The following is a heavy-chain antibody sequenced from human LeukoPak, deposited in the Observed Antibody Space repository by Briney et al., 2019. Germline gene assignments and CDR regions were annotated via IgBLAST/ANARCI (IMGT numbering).Heavy chain of an antibody. CDR1: GYTFTSYA. CDR3: ARDPGIAVAGAFDY. CDR2: INAGNGNT. V-gene: IGHV1-3*01. D-gene: IGHD6-19*01. Sequence: ASVKVSCKASGYTFTSYAMHWVRQAPGQRLEWMGWINAGNGNTKYSQKFQGRVTITRDTSASTAYMELSSLRSEDTAVHYCARDPGIAVAGAFDYWGQGTLVTVSS. J-gene: IGHJ4*02.